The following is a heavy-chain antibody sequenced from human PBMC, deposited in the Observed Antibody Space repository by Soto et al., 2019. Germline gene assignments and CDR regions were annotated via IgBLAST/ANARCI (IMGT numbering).Heavy chain of an antibody. CDR3: ARVGRDYASGVLDN. J-gene: IGHJ4*01. CDR2: IISDGGST. CDR1: GFTFDDYT. V-gene: IGHV3-43*01. Sequence: GSLRLSCAASGFTFDDYTLHRVRQGSRTSVQWCVPIISDGGSTYYADSVKGRFTISRDNSNNSLYLQMNSLRTEDTALYYCARVGRDYASGVLDNWGQGTLVTVSS. D-gene: IGHD3-22*01.